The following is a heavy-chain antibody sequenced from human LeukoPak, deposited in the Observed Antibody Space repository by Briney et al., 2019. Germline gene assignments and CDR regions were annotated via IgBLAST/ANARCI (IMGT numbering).Heavy chain of an antibody. CDR2: ISGSGGST. J-gene: IGHJ4*02. Sequence: GGSLRPSCAASGFTFSNYAMSWVRQAPGRGLEWVSTISGSGGSTFYADSVKGRFTISRDNAKNSLYLQMNSLRDEDTAVYYCARSGSWGNFDYWGQGTLVIVSS. D-gene: IGHD1-26*01. CDR3: ARSGSWGNFDY. CDR1: GFTFSNYA. V-gene: IGHV3-23*01.